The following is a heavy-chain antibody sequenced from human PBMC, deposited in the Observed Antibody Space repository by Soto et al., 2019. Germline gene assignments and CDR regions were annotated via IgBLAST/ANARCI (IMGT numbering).Heavy chain of an antibody. D-gene: IGHD3-10*01. Sequence: GGSLRLSCVASGFTVSNNYMSWVRQAPGKGLEWVSVLYSGGSTYYADSVKGRFTISRDKSKNTLYLQMNSLRTEDTAVYYCARDRRYGSESHFDYWGQGTLVTVSS. V-gene: IGHV3-53*01. J-gene: IGHJ4*02. CDR2: LYSGGST. CDR1: GFTVSNNY. CDR3: ARDRRYGSESHFDY.